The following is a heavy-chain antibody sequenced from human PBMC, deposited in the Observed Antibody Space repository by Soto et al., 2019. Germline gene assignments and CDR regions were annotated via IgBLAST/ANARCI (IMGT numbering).Heavy chain of an antibody. CDR1: AYTFTNYG. V-gene: IGHV1-18*01. J-gene: IGHJ4*02. CDR3: ASDMNSWLRADY. CDR2: ISTYNGDT. Sequence: QVQVVQSGGEVKKPGASVRVSCKASAYTFTNYGISWVRQAPGQGLEWMGWISTYNGDTKYAQNLQGRVTMTTDTSTSTAYMELRSLRYDDTAMYYCASDMNSWLRADYWGQGSLVTVSS. D-gene: IGHD3-9*01.